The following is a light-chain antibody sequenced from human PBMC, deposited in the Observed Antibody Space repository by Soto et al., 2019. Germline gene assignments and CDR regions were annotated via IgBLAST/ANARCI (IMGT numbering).Light chain of an antibody. CDR2: EAS. Sequence: QSVLAQPPSVSGSPGQSVTISCTGTSTDFVSYNRVSWYQQPPGTAPKLIIYEASNRPSGVPDRFSGSKSGNTASLTISGLQAEDEADYYCSSFTSRFTFVFGTGTKVTVL. CDR3: SSFTSRFTFV. V-gene: IGLV2-18*02. CDR1: STDFVSYNR. J-gene: IGLJ1*01.